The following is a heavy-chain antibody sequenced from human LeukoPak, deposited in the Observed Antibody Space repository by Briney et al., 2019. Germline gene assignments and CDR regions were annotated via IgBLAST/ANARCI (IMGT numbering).Heavy chain of an antibody. CDR1: GFMFPDYG. CDR3: ARDFKYCTGGVCYFTAVADY. CDR2: INWDASST. Sequence: GGSLRLSCAASGFMFPDYGMNWVRQVPGKGLEWVSGINWDASSTNHADSVKGRFTISRDNAKNSLYLQMNTLRAEDTALYYCARDFKYCTGGVCYFTAVADYWSQGTLVTVSS. D-gene: IGHD2-8*02. J-gene: IGHJ4*02. V-gene: IGHV3-20*04.